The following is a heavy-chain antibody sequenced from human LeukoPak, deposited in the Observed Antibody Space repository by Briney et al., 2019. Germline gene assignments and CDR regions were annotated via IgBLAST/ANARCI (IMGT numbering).Heavy chain of an antibody. D-gene: IGHD2-2*01. CDR3: ARAGSSTSCSHFDY. CDR2: IYTSGST. CDR1: GGSISSYY. Sequence: PSETLSLTCTVSGGSISSYYWSWIRQPAGKGLEWIGRIYTSGSTNYNPSLKSRVTMSVDTSKNQFSLKLSSVTAADTAVYYCARAGSSTSCSHFDYWGQGTLVTVSS. V-gene: IGHV4-4*07. J-gene: IGHJ4*02.